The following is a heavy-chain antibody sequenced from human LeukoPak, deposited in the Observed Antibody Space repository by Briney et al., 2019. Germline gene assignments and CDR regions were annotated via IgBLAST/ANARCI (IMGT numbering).Heavy chain of an antibody. Sequence: SETLSLTCTVSGGSISSYYWSWIRQPPGKGLEWIGYIYYSGSTNYNPSLKSRVTISVDTSKNQFSLKLSSVSAADTAVYYCARDGLTEDAFDIWGQGTMVTVSS. CDR2: IYYSGST. CDR1: GGSISSYY. V-gene: IGHV4-59*01. CDR3: ARDGLTEDAFDI. J-gene: IGHJ3*02.